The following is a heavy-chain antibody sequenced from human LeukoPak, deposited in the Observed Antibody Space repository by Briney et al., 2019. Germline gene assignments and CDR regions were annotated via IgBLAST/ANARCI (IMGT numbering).Heavy chain of an antibody. CDR2: IFPADSHT. CDR1: GYTFSSYL. Sequence: GESLKISCTGSGYTFSSYLIGWVRQLPGKGLEWMGFIFPADSHTTYSPSFQGQVTISADKSISTAYLQWSSLKASDTAMYYCARPGHSTSRHGFDYWGQGTLVTVSS. V-gene: IGHV5-51*01. D-gene: IGHD2-2*01. J-gene: IGHJ4*02. CDR3: ARPGHSTSRHGFDY.